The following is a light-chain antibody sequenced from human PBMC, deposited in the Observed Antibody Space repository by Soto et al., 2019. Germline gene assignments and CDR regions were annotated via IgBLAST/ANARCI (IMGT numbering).Light chain of an antibody. CDR2: WAS. V-gene: IGKV4-1*01. Sequence: EIVLTQSPGTLSLSPGERATLSCRASQSVRSSYLAWYQQKPGQPPKLLIYWASTRESGVPDRFSGSGSGTDFTLTISSLQAEDVAVYYCQQYYSTPRTFGQGTKVEIK. CDR3: QQYYSTPRT. J-gene: IGKJ1*01. CDR1: QSVRSSY.